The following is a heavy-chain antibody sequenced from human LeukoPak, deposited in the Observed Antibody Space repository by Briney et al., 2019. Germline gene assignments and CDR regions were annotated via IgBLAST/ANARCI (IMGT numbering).Heavy chain of an antibody. CDR3: ARAPIGGRYFDWLSQKYFDY. CDR1: GYTFTDYY. CDR2: MNPNSGNT. J-gene: IGHJ4*02. Sequence: ASVKVSCKASGYTFTDYYMHWVRQAPGQGLEWMGWMNPNSGNTGYAQKFQGRVTMTRNTSISTAYMELSSLRSENTAVYYCARAPIGGRYFDWLSQKYFDYWGQGTLVTVSS. D-gene: IGHD3-9*01. V-gene: IGHV1-8*02.